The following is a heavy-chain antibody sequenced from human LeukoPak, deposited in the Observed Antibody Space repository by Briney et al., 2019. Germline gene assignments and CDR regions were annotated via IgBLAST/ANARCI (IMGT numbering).Heavy chain of an antibody. J-gene: IGHJ4*02. V-gene: IGHV3-23*01. D-gene: IGHD3-3*01. CDR1: GFIFTNHG. Sequence: PGGSLRLSCAASGFIFTNHGMTWVRQAPGKGLEWVSAISGSGDTAYYAGSVKGRFTISRDNSRNTVFVQMNLLRADDTAVYYCAKGTFHDFWSGPSFDSWGQGTLVTVSS. CDR3: AKGTFHDFWSGPSFDS. CDR2: ISGSGDTA.